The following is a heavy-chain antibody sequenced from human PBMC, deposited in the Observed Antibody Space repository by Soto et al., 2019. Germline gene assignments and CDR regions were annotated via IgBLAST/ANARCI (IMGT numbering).Heavy chain of an antibody. Sequence: QVQLVESGGGVVQPGRSLRLSCAASGFTFSSFDFHWVRQAPGKGLEWVAVISYDGSNKYYDDSVKGGFIISRDNYKNTLVIQLNSLRAKDTSLYYCARPRLEFYYFYYMDVWGQGTTVTVFS. CDR1: GFTFSSFD. J-gene: IGHJ6*02. V-gene: IGHV3-30*14. CDR3: ARPRLEFYYFYYMDV. D-gene: IGHD5-12*01. CDR2: ISYDGSNK.